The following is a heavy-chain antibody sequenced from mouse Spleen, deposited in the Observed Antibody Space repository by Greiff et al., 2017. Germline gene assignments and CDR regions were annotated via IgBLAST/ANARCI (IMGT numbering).Heavy chain of an antibody. V-gene: IGHV8-12*01. CDR2: IYWADDK. Sequence: QVTLKESGPGILQSSQTLSLTCSFSGFSLSTSGMGVSWIRQPSGKGLVWLVRIYWADDKRPNPSLKRWLIICKDTSRNQVFLKITRVDTADTGTYYCARRWGYDGDWYFDVWGAGTTVTVS. J-gene: IGHJ1*01. CDR3: ARRWGYDGDWYFDV. D-gene: IGHD2-14*01. CDR1: GFSLSTSGMG.